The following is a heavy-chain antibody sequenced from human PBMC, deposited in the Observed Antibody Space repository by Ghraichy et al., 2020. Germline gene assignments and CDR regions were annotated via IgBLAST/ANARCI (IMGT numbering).Heavy chain of an antibody. D-gene: IGHD3-16*01. V-gene: IGHV4-39*02. Sequence: SETLSLTCTVSGASINSGSYYWVWIRQPPGKGLEWIGSIHHSGTTYFNPSLKSRVIISVDMPNNQFSLNLTSVTAADTALYFCARDHQLQPYAYYYGMDVWGQGTTVTVSS. CDR1: GASINSGSYY. CDR2: IHHSGTT. J-gene: IGHJ6*02. CDR3: ARDHQLQPYAYYYGMDV.